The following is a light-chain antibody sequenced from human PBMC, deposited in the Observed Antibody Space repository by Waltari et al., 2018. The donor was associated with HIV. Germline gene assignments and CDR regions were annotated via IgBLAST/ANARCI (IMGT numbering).Light chain of an antibody. V-gene: IGLV3-1*01. CDR2: PDS. CDR3: QAWDSSTVV. Sequence: SYELTQPPSVSVSPGQTASITCSGDKLGDKYACWYQQKPGQSPVLVIYPDSKRPSGIPGRFSGSNSGNPATLTISGTQAMDEADYYCQAWDSSTVVFGGGTKLTVL. J-gene: IGLJ2*01. CDR1: KLGDKY.